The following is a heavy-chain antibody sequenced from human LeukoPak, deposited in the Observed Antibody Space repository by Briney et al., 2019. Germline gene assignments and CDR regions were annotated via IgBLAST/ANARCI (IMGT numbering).Heavy chain of an antibody. J-gene: IGHJ4*02. CDR3: AREASRNGYFDY. Sequence: SETLSLTCTVSGGSINSYYWSWIRQPPGKGLEWIGYIYYSGSTNYNPSLKSRVTTSVDTSKNQFSLKLSSVTAADTAVYYCAREASRNGYFDYWGQGTLVTVSS. D-gene: IGHD2-8*01. CDR1: GGSINSYY. V-gene: IGHV4-59*01. CDR2: IYYSGST.